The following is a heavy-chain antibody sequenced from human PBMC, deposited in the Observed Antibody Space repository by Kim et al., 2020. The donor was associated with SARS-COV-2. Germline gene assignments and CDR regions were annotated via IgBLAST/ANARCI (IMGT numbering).Heavy chain of an antibody. CDR1: GGSFSGYY. D-gene: IGHD1-1*01. V-gene: IGHV4-34*01. CDR3: ARGWGTGTAEYFQH. Sequence: SETLSLTCAVYGGSFSGYYWSWIRQPPGKGLEWIGEINHSGSTNYNPSLKSRVTISVDTSKNQFSLKLSSVTAADTAVYYCARGWGTGTAEYFQHWGQGTLVTVSS. CDR2: INHSGST. J-gene: IGHJ1*01.